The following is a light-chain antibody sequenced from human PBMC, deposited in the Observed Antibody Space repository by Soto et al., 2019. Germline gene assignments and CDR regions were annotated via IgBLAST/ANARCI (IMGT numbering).Light chain of an antibody. Sequence: DIQMTQSPSSLSASVGDRVTITCRASQSIRSYLNWYQQKPGKAPKLLIYAASSLQSGVPSRFSGSGSGTDFTLTISSLQPEDFATYYCQQSYSTPWTFGQGTNVEIK. CDR2: AAS. CDR1: QSIRSY. V-gene: IGKV1-39*01. CDR3: QQSYSTPWT. J-gene: IGKJ1*01.